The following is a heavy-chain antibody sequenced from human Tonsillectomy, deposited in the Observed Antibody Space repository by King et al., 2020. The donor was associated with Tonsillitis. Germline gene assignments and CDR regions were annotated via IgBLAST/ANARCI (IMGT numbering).Heavy chain of an antibody. D-gene: IGHD3-16*01. CDR2: IYYSGST. Sequence: QLQESGPGLVKPSETLSLTCSVSGGSITSSSHYWGWIRQTPGKGLGWIGSIYYSGSTYYNPSLKSRVTISVDTSKNQFSLKLSSVTAADTAVYYCARQDYEYLWGSLHAFDIWGQGTMVTVSS. J-gene: IGHJ3*02. V-gene: IGHV4-39*01. CDR1: GGSITSSSHY. CDR3: ARQDYEYLWGSLHAFDI.